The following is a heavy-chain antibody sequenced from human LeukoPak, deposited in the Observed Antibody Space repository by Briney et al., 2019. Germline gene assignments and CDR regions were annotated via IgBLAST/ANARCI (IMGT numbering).Heavy chain of an antibody. CDR2: ISGSRTT. CDR3: ARVVRGDAYNYDY. CDR1: GFTLSTYS. Sequence: GGSLRLSCAASGFTLSTYSMDWVRQAPGKGLEWVSKISGSRTTFYADSVKGRFTTSRDNARNSLYLQMNSLRAEDTAVYYCARVVRGDAYNYDYWGRGTLVTVSS. D-gene: IGHD5-24*01. V-gene: IGHV3-48*04. J-gene: IGHJ4*02.